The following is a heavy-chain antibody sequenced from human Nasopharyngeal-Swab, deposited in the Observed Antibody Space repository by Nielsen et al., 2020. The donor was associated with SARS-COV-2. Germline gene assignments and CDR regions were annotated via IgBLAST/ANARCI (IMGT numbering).Heavy chain of an antibody. V-gene: IGHV3-9*01. D-gene: IGHD6-19*01. Sequence: SLKISCAASGFTFDDYAMHWVRQAPGKGLEWVSGISWNSGSIGYADSVKGRFTISRDNAKNSLYLQMNSLRAEDTALYYCARERPGYSSGWFNWFDPWGQGTLVTVSS. J-gene: IGHJ5*02. CDR2: ISWNSGSI. CDR3: ARERPGYSSGWFNWFDP. CDR1: GFTFDDYA.